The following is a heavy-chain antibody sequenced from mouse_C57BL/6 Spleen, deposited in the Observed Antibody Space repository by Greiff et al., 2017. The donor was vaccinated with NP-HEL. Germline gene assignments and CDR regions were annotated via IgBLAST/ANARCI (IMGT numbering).Heavy chain of an antibody. CDR3: STPENYDFGAGFDY. CDR1: GFTFSSYG. J-gene: IGHJ3*01. D-gene: IGHD2-4*01. CDR2: ISSGGSYT. Sequence: EVKVVESGGDLVKPGGSLKLSCAASGFTFSSYGMSWVRQTPDKRLEWVATISSGGSYTYYPDSVKGRFTISRDNAKNTLYLQLSSLKSEDTAMYYCSTPENYDFGAGFDYWGQGTLVTVSA. V-gene: IGHV5-6*01.